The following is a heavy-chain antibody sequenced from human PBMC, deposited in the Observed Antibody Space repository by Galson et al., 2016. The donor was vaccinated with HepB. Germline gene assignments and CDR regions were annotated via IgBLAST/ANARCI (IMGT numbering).Heavy chain of an antibody. V-gene: IGHV3-23*01. CDR3: PHGGYSYAF. Sequence: SLRLSCAVSGFTFRTYAMTWVRQAPGKGLEWVSDISGGGDNTHYADSVKGLFSISRDNSKNTLYLQMNSLRAKDTAVYYCPHGGYSYAFWGQGTLVTISS. D-gene: IGHD5-18*01. J-gene: IGHJ4*02. CDR2: ISGGGDNT. CDR1: GFTFRTYA.